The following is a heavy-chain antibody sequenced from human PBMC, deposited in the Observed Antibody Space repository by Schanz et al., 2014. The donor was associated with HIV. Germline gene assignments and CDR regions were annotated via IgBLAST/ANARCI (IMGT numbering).Heavy chain of an antibody. J-gene: IGHJ6*02. CDR2: INPNSGGT. CDR1: GYTFTGYF. V-gene: IGHV1-2*02. Sequence: QVQLVQSGAEVKKPGASVKVSCKTSGYTFTGYFMHWVRQAPGQGLEWMGWINPNSGGTNYAQKFQGRVTMTTDTSTTTAYMELRSLRSDDTAVYYCARGARYGMDVWGQGTTVTVSS. CDR3: ARGARYGMDV.